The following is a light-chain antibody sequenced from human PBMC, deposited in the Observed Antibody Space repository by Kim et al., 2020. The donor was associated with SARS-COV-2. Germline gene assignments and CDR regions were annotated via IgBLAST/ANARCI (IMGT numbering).Light chain of an antibody. CDR1: QSVSR. Sequence: PSVSLGTRAIFTSMAGQSVSRLAWYQQRPGQGPRILIYGASTRATGIPARFSGSGSGTEFTLTISSLQSEDFAVCYCQQYNIWRTFGQGTKVEI. CDR3: QQYNIWRT. J-gene: IGKJ1*01. V-gene: IGKV3-15*01. CDR2: GAS.